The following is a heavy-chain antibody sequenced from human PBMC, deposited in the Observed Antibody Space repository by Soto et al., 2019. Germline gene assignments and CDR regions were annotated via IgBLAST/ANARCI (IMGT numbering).Heavy chain of an antibody. Sequence: QVHLVQSGAEVKSPGSAVKVSCKVSGAGDTFSNYGLNCMRQAPGQGLEWMGGTIPAFGTANYAQKFQGRVTIAADTSTTTAYMELSSLRSDDMAVYYCWRHDKTALPPLDSWGQGTLVSVSS. J-gene: IGHJ4*02. V-gene: IGHV1-69*06. D-gene: IGHD1-1*01. CDR2: TIPAFGTA. CDR3: WRHDKTALPPLDS. CDR1: GAGDTFSNYG.